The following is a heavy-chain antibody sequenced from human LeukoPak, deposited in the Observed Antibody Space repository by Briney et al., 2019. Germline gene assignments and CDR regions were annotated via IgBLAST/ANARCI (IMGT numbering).Heavy chain of an antibody. CDR3: VKRTGDSSGYYDY. D-gene: IGHD3-22*01. J-gene: IGHJ4*02. CDR2: ISGNGGST. Sequence: GGSLRLSCSASGFTFSSYLMHWVRQAPGKGLEYVSAISGNGGSTFYADSVKGRFTISRDNSKNTLYLQMSSLRAEDTAVDYCVKRTGDSSGYYDYWGQGTLVTVSS. CDR1: GFTFSSYL. V-gene: IGHV3-64D*06.